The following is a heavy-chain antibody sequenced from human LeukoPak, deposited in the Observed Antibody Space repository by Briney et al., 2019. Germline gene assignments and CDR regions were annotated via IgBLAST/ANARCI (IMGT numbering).Heavy chain of an antibody. Sequence: GGSLRLSCAASGFTFSSYSMNWVRQAPGKGLEWVSSISSSSSYIYYADLVKGRFTISRDNAKNSLYLQMNSLRAEDTAVYYCARVAEPDNYDFWSGYYSPSSEVHPLDYWGQGTLVTVSS. CDR1: GFTFSSYS. CDR3: ARVAEPDNYDFWSGYYSPSSEVHPLDY. V-gene: IGHV3-21*01. CDR2: ISSSSSYI. J-gene: IGHJ4*02. D-gene: IGHD3-3*01.